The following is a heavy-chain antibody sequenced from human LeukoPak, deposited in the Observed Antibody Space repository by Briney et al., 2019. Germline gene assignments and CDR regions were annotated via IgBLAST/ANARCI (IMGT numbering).Heavy chain of an antibody. CDR3: AASYYSGCGVHGMDV. Sequence: GASVKVSCKASGYTFTSYYIHWVRQARGQRLEWIGWIVVGSGNTNYAQKFQERVTITRDMSTSTAYMELSSLRSEDTAVYYCAASYYSGCGVHGMDVWGQGTTVTVSS. J-gene: IGHJ6*02. CDR1: GYTFTSYY. V-gene: IGHV1-58*02. D-gene: IGHD5-12*01. CDR2: IVVGSGNT.